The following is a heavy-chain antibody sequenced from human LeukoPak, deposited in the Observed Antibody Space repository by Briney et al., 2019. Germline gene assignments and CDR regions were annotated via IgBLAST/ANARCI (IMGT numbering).Heavy chain of an antibody. Sequence: SETLSLTCTVSGGSISSSSYYWGWIRQPPGKGLEWIGEINHSGSTNYNPSLKSRVTISVDTPKNQFSLKLSSVTAADTAVYYCARDRDSSSYGMDVWGQGTTVTVSS. CDR3: ARDRDSSSYGMDV. V-gene: IGHV4-39*07. D-gene: IGHD6-6*01. J-gene: IGHJ6*02. CDR1: GGSISSSSYY. CDR2: INHSGST.